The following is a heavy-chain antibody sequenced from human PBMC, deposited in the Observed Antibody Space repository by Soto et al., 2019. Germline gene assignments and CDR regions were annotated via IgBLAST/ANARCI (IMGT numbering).Heavy chain of an antibody. V-gene: IGHV4-4*01. D-gene: IGHD2-21*01. CDR1: SGSISSSNW. CDR3: ARARIDRGGYYFDY. Sequence: QVQLQESGPGLVKLSGTLSLTCAVSSGSISSSNWWSWVRQPPGKGLEWIGEIYHSGSTNYNPSLKSRVTISVDKSKNQFSLKVSSVTAADTAVYCCARARIDRGGYYFDYWGQGTLVTVSS. CDR2: IYHSGST. J-gene: IGHJ4*02.